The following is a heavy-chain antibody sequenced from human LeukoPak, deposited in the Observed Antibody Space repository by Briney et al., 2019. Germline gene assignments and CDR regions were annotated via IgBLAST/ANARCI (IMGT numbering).Heavy chain of an antibody. CDR2: INPNSGGT. V-gene: IGHV1-2*06. CDR1: GYTFTGYY. Sequence: ASVKVSCKASGYTFTGYYMHWVRQAPGQGLEWMGRINPNSGGTNYAQEFQGRVTMTRDTSISTAYMELSRLRSDHTAVYYCARVVTIFGVVTAEEPWGQGTLVTVSS. CDR3: ARVVTIFGVVTAEEP. J-gene: IGHJ5*02. D-gene: IGHD3-3*01.